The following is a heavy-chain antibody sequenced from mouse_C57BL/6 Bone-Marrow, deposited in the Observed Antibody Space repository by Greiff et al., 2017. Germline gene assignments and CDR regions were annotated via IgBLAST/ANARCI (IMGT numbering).Heavy chain of an antibody. CDR1: GYTFTSYG. D-gene: IGHD1-1*01. J-gene: IGHJ1*03. CDR2: IYPRSGNT. V-gene: IGHV1-81*01. Sequence: QVQLKESGAELARPGASVKLSCKASGYTFTSYGISWVKQSTGQGLECIGEIYPRSGNTYYNEKFKGKSTLSADKSSSTAYMELRSLTSEDSAVYFCARGGVSYGSSFYWYFDVWGTGTTVTVSS. CDR3: ARGGVSYGSSFYWYFDV.